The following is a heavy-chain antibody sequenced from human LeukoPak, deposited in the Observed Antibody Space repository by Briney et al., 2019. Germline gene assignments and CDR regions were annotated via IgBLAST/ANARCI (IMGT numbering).Heavy chain of an antibody. Sequence: GGSLRLSCAASGFTFSSYAMSWVRQAPGKGLEWVPAISGSGGSTYYADSVKGRFTISRDNSKNTLYLQMNSLRAEDTAVYYCAKDSRVVPAANGGGYYYYGMDVWGKGTTVTVSS. J-gene: IGHJ6*04. V-gene: IGHV3-23*01. CDR2: ISGSGGST. CDR3: AKDSRVVPAANGGGYYYYGMDV. D-gene: IGHD2-2*01. CDR1: GFTFSSYA.